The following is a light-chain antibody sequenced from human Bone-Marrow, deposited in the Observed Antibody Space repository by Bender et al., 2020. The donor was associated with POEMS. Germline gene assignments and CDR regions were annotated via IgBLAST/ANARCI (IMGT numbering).Light chain of an antibody. CDR3: SSYTSTSTLV. V-gene: IGLV2-14*01. CDR2: EVS. Sequence: QSALTQPASVSGSPGQSITISCTGTSNDVGAYGYVSWYQQHPGKTPQLMIYEVSKRPSGVPDRFSGSKSGNTASLTISGLQAEDESHYYCSSYTSTSTLVFGGGTKLTVL. J-gene: IGLJ2*01. CDR1: SNDVGAYGY.